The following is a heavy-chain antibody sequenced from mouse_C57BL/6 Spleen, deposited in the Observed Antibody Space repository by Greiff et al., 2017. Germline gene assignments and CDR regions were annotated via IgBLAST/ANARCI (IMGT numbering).Heavy chain of an antibody. D-gene: IGHD1-1*01. CDR1: GYTFTSYW. CDR3: ARFHYYGSSYVGFDY. CDR2: IYPGSGST. V-gene: IGHV1-55*01. Sequence: VQLQQPGAELVKPGASVKMSCKASGYTFTSYWITWVKQRPGQGLEWIGDIYPGSGSTNYNEKFKSKATLTVDTSSSTAYMQLSSLTSEDSAVYYCARFHYYGSSYVGFDYWGQGTILTVSS. J-gene: IGHJ2*01.